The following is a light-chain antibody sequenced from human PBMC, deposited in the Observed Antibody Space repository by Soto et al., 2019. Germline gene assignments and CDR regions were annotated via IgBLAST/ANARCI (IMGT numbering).Light chain of an antibody. CDR1: RSNIGRNA. CDR3: AGWDDSLNGWV. CDR2: SNS. V-gene: IGLV1-44*01. Sequence: QSVLTQPPSASGTPGPPAPIPCPPRRSNIGRNAINWYQQLPGTAPKVLIFSNSNRPSGVPDRFSGSKSGTSASLAISGRQSEDEAEYYCAGWDDSLNGWVFGGGTKRTVL. J-gene: IGLJ3*02.